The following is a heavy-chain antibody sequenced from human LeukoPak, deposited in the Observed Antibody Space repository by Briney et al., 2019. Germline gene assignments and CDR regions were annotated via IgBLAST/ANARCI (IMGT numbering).Heavy chain of an antibody. V-gene: IGHV3-21*01. D-gene: IGHD1-26*01. J-gene: IGHJ4*02. CDR1: GFTFSSYS. CDR3: ARVVSPVGAPDY. CDR2: ISRSSSYI. Sequence: GGSLRLSCAASGFTFSSYSMNWVRQAPGKGLEWVSSISRSSSYIYYADSVKGRFTISRDNAKNSLYLQMNSLRAEDTAVYYCARVVSPVGAPDYWGQGTLVTVSS.